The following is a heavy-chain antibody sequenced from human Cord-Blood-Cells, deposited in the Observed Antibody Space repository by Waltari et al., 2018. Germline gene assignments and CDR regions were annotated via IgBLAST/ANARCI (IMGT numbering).Heavy chain of an antibody. CDR3: ARVDSSSWLNWFDP. CDR2: INHSGST. Sequence: QVQRQQWGGGLLKPSAAPSIACAVTGAAFSGYYWSWTRPPPGKGLEWIGEINHSGSTNYNPSLKSRVTISVDTSKNQFSLKLSSVTAADTAVYYCARVDSSSWLNWFDPWGQGTLVTVSS. D-gene: IGHD6-13*01. J-gene: IGHJ5*02. V-gene: IGHV4-34*01. CDR1: GAAFSGYY.